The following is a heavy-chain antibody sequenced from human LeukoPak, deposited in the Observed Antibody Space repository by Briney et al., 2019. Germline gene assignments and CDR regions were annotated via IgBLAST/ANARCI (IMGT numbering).Heavy chain of an antibody. J-gene: IGHJ4*02. CDR2: IYYSGST. CDR1: GGSISSYY. D-gene: IGHD6-19*01. Sequence: PSETLSLTCTVSGGSISSYYWSWIRQPPGKGLEWIGYIYYSGSTNYNPSLKSRVTISVDTSKNQFSLKLSSVTAADTAVYYCARIYSSGWSSIDYWGQGTLVTVSS. CDR3: ARIYSSGWSSIDY. V-gene: IGHV4-59*01.